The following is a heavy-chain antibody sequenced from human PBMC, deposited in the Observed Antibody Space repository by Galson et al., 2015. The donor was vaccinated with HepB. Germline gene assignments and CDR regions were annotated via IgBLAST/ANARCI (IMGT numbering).Heavy chain of an antibody. V-gene: IGHV1-3*01. J-gene: IGHJ6*03. D-gene: IGHD2-2*01. CDR2: INAGNGNT. CDR3: AREGVGDIVVVPAAEPTLYCYYYMDV. Sequence: SVKVSCKASGYTFTSYAMHWVRQAPGQRLEWMGWINAGNGNTKYSQKFQGRVTITRDTSASTAYMELSSLRSEDTAVYYCAREGVGDIVVVPAAEPTLYCYYYMDVWGKGTTVTVSS. CDR1: GYTFTSYA.